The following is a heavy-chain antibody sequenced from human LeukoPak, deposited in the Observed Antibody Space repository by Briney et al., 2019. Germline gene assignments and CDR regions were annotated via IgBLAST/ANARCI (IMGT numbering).Heavy chain of an antibody. V-gene: IGHV1-8*01. Sequence: GASVKVSCKASGYTFTSYDINWVRQAAGQGLEWLGWMNPNSGNTGYAQQFQGRVTMTRNTSISTAYMELNSLKSEDTAVYYCARVLYQPTHYYYYYYMDVWGKGTTVTVSS. J-gene: IGHJ6*03. CDR3: ARVLYQPTHYYYYYYMDV. D-gene: IGHD2-2*01. CDR1: GYTFTSYD. CDR2: MNPNSGNT.